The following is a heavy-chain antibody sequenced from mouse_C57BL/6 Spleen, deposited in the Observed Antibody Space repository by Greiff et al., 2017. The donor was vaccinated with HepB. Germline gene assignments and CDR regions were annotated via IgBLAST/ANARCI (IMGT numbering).Heavy chain of an antibody. V-gene: IGHV1-82*01. Sequence: LVESGPELVKPGASVKISCKASGYAFSSSWMNWVKQRPGKGLEWIGRIYPGDGDTNYNGKFKGKATLTADKSSSTAYMQLSSLTSEDSAVYVCSREGWLLPSMDYWGQGTSVTVSS. CDR2: IYPGDGDT. D-gene: IGHD2-3*01. CDR1: GYAFSSSW. CDR3: SREGWLLPSMDY. J-gene: IGHJ4*01.